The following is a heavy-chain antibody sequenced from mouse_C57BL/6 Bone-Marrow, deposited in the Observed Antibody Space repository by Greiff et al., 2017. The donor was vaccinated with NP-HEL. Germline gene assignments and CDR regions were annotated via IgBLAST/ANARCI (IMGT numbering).Heavy chain of an antibody. CDR2: ILPGSGST. V-gene: IGHV1-9*01. CDR3: ARGVTTVVASYWYFDV. CDR1: GYTFTGYW. Sequence: VMLVESGAELMKPGASVKLSCKATGYTFTGYWIEWVKQRPGHGLEWIGEILPGSGSTNYNEKFKGKATFTADTSSNTAYMQLSRLTTEDSAIYYCARGVTTVVASYWYFDVWGTGTTVTVSS. J-gene: IGHJ1*03. D-gene: IGHD1-1*01.